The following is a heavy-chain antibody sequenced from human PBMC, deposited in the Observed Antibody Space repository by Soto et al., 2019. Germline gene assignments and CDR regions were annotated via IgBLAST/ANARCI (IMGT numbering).Heavy chain of an antibody. CDR3: ARRIKDYYGMDV. CDR1: GFTFSSYW. J-gene: IGHJ6*02. CDR2: IKSDGSST. V-gene: IGHV3-74*01. Sequence: VGSLRLSCAASGFTFSSYWMYWVRQAPGKGLVWVSRIKSDGSSTSYADSVKGRFSISRDNAKNTLYLQMNSLRAEDTAVYYCARRIKDYYGMDVWGQGTTVTVSS.